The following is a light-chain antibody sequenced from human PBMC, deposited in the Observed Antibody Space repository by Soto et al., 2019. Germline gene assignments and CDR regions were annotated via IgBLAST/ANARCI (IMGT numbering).Light chain of an antibody. V-gene: IGLV1-47*01. Sequence: QSVLTQPPSASGTPGQGVTISCSGSSSNIGSNYVYWYQQLPGTAPKLLIYRNNQRPSGVPDRFSGSKSGTSASLAISGLRSEDEADYYCAAWDDSLSGNYVFGTGTKVTVL. CDR1: SSNIGSNY. CDR3: AAWDDSLSGNYV. CDR2: RNN. J-gene: IGLJ1*01.